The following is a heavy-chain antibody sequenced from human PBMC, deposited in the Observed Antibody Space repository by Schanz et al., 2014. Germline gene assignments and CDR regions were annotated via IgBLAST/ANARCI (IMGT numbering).Heavy chain of an antibody. CDR2: IATSSSTR. J-gene: IGHJ6*02. D-gene: IGHD2-15*01. V-gene: IGHV3-48*01. Sequence: EVRLVESGGGLVQPGGSLRLSCEASGFDFNSYSMNWVRQVPGKGLEWLSYIATSSSTRHYADSVKGRFTISRENAKNSLYLQMNSLSADDTAVFYCAKGMGYCSGGTCYDYYYYGLDVWGQGTTVTVSS. CDR3: AKGMGYCSGGTCYDYYYYGLDV. CDR1: GFDFNSYS.